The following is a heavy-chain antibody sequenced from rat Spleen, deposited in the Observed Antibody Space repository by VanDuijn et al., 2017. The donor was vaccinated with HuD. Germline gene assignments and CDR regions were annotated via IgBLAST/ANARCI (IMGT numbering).Heavy chain of an antibody. J-gene: IGHJ2*01. D-gene: IGHD5-1*01. Sequence: QVQLMESGPGLVQPSETLSLTCTVSGFSLTSYNVHWVRQPPGKGLEWMGVIWTGGSTDYNSALKSRLSISRDTSKSQVFLKMNSLQTEDTATYFCARDPKLGAPFDYWGQGLMVTVSS. CDR1: GFSLTSYN. V-gene: IGHV2-45*01. CDR3: ARDPKLGAPFDY. CDR2: IWTGGST.